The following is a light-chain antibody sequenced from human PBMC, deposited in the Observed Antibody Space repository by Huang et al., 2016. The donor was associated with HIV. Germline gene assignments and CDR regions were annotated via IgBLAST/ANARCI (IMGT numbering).Light chain of an antibody. CDR3: QQYNNWPRT. Sequence: EMVMTQSPATLSVSPGERATLSCRASQSVSSNVAWYQQKPGQAPRRLISCASTRATDIPPRFSGTGSGTEFTLTISSLQSEDFAFYYCQQYNNWPRTFGQGTKVEIK. J-gene: IGKJ1*01. CDR1: QSVSSN. CDR2: CAS. V-gene: IGKV3-15*01.